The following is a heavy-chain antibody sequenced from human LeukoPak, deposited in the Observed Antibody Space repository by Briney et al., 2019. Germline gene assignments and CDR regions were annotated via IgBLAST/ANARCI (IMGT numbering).Heavy chain of an antibody. Sequence: GGSLRLSCAASGFTFSSYWMHWVREAPGKGLVWVSRINKDGSSTIYADSEKGRFPISRHKTKNMLFLEMNSLRAEDTAVYYCARDGAAAGTDYFDYWGQGTLVTVSS. V-gene: IGHV3-74*01. CDR3: ARDGAAAGTDYFDY. D-gene: IGHD6-13*01. CDR1: GFTFSSYW. J-gene: IGHJ4*02. CDR2: INKDGSST.